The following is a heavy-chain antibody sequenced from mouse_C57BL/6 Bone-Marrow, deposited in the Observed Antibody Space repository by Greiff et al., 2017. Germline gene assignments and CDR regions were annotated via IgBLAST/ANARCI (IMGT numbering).Heavy chain of an antibody. J-gene: IGHJ4*01. D-gene: IGHD1-1*01. CDR1: GYTFTSYT. CDR2: INPSSGYT. Sequence: QVQLKESGAELARPGASVKMSCKASGYTFTSYTMHWVKQRPGQGLEWIGYINPSSGYTKYNQKFKEKATLTADKSSSTAYMQLSSLTSEDSAVYYCARRNYYYAMDYWGQGTSVTVSS. V-gene: IGHV1-4*01. CDR3: ARRNYYYAMDY.